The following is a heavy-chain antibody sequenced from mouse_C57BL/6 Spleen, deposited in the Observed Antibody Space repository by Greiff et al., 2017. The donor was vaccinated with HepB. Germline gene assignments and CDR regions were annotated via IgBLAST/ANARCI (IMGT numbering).Heavy chain of an antibody. CDR2: IDPETGGT. V-gene: IGHV1-15*01. CDR3: SLYSNHWYFDV. J-gene: IGHJ1*03. Sequence: VKLMESGAELVRPGASVTLSCKASGYTFTDYEMHWVKQTPVHGLEWIGAIDPETGGTAYNQKFKGKAILTADKSSSTAYMELRSLTSEDSAVYYCSLYSNHWYFDVWGTGTTVTVSS. CDR1: GYTFTDYE. D-gene: IGHD2-5*01.